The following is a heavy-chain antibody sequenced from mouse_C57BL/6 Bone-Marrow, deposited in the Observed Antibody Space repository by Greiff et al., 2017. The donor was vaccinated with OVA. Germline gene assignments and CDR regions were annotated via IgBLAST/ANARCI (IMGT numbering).Heavy chain of an antibody. CDR2: IHPNSGST. CDR3: AREGHYYGSSHY. V-gene: IGHV1-64*01. J-gene: IGHJ2*01. D-gene: IGHD1-1*01. Sequence: QVQLQQPGAELVKPGASVKLSCKASGYTFTSYWMHWVKQRPGQGLEWIGMIHPNSGSTNYNEKFKSKATLTVDKSSSTAYMQLSSLTSEDSAVYYCAREGHYYGSSHYWGQGTTLTVSS. CDR1: GYTFTSYW.